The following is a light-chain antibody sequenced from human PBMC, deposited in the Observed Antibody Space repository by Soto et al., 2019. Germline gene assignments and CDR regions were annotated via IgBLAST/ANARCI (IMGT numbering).Light chain of an antibody. V-gene: IGKV1-39*01. J-gene: IGKJ1*01. CDR3: QQSYSTPPT. Sequence: DIQMTQSPSTLSGSVGDRVTITCRASQTISSWLAWYQQKPGKAPKLLIYAASSLQSGVPSRFSGSGSGTDFTITISSLQPEDFETYYCQQSYSTPPTFGQGTKVDIK. CDR2: AAS. CDR1: QTISSW.